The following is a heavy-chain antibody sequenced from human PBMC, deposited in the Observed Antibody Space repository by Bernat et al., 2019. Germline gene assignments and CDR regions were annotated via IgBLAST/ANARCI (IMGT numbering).Heavy chain of an antibody. J-gene: IGHJ4*02. CDR2: ISYDGSNK. Sequence: QVQLVESGGGVVKPGRSLRLSCAASGFTFSSYGMHWVRQAPGKGLEWVAVISYDGSNKYYADSVKGRFTISRDNSKNTLYLQMNSLRAEDTAVYYCAAISSWYRDLDYWGQGTLVTVSS. D-gene: IGHD6-13*01. CDR3: AAISSWYRDLDY. CDR1: GFTFSSYG. V-gene: IGHV3-30*03.